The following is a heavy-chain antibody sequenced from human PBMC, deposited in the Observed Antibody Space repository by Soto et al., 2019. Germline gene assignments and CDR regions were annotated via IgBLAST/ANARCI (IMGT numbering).Heavy chain of an antibody. J-gene: IGHJ5*02. Sequence: SETLSLTCTVSGGSVSSGSYYWSWIRQPPGKGLEWIGYIYYSGSTNYNPSLKSRVTISVDTSKNQFSLKLSSVTAADTAVYYFARVHYYYDSSGYYRLHWFDPWGQGTLVTVSS. D-gene: IGHD3-22*01. V-gene: IGHV4-61*01. CDR1: GGSVSSGSYY. CDR3: ARVHYYYDSSGYYRLHWFDP. CDR2: IYYSGST.